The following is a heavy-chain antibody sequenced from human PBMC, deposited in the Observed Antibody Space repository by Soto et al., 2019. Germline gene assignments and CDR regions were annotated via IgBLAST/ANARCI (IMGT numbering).Heavy chain of an antibody. D-gene: IGHD1-1*01. CDR2: ITDSGGST. V-gene: IGHV3-23*01. CDR1: GFTFTNVA. CDR3: AKLYWNPRYFDY. Sequence: PGGSLRLSCAASGFTFTNVAMTWVRQAPGKGLEWVSTITDSGGSTDYADSVKGRFTISRDNSKSTLYLQMNNLRADDTAAYYCAKLYWNPRYFDYWGQGARVTVSS. J-gene: IGHJ4*02.